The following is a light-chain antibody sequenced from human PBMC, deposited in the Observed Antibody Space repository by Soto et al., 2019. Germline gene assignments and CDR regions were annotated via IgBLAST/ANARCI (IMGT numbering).Light chain of an antibody. CDR3: LLFHSSTSVV. CDR2: DTS. J-gene: IGLJ2*01. Sequence: QAVVTQEPSLTVSPGGTVTLTCGSSTGAVTSGHYPYWFQQKPGQAPRTLIYDTSNKHSWTPARFSGSLLGGKAALTLSGAQPEDEAEYFCLLFHSSTSVVFDGGTKLTVL. V-gene: IGLV7-46*01. CDR1: TGAVTSGHY.